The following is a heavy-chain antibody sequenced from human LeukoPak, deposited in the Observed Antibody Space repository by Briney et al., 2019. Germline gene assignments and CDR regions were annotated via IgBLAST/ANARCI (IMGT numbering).Heavy chain of an antibody. Sequence: ASVKVSCKASGYTFTGYYIHWVRQAPGQGLEWMRWINPNSGDTKYAQKFQGRVTMTRDTSISTAYMELSRLRSDDTAVYYCARPKYSSSWDAFDIWGPGTMVTVSS. J-gene: IGHJ3*02. CDR1: GYTFTGYY. D-gene: IGHD6-13*01. CDR2: INPNSGDT. V-gene: IGHV1-2*02. CDR3: ARPKYSSSWDAFDI.